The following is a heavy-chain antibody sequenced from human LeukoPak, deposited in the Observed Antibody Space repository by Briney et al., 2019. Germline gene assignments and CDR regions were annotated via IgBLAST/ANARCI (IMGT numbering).Heavy chain of an antibody. CDR1: GYSLSSYW. V-gene: IGHV5-51*01. J-gene: IGHJ6*02. CDR3: ARCRSDSFGMDV. CDR2: IYPGDSET. Sequence: GESLKISCQGSGYSLSSYWIGWMRQMPGKGLEWMGIIYPGDSETRYSPSLQGQVTISADRSINTVYLQWSSLKASDAARYYCARCRSDSFGMDVWGQGTTVTVS.